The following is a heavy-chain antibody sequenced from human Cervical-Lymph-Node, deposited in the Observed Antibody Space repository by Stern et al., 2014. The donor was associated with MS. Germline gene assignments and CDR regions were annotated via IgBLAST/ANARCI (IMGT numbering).Heavy chain of an antibody. J-gene: IGHJ5*02. Sequence: VQLVQSGAEVMKPGSSVKVSCKASGRTSSKFPSSWVRQAPGQGLEWMGGIFPVFGTPTYAQEFRGRVTITAAVSTSTVYMELSSLRSDDTAVYYCALSSEASDRWYSLGYDLWGQGTLVTVSS. D-gene: IGHD6-13*01. CDR2: IFPVFGTP. V-gene: IGHV1-69*01. CDR3: ALSSEASDRWYSLGYDL. CDR1: GRTSSKFP.